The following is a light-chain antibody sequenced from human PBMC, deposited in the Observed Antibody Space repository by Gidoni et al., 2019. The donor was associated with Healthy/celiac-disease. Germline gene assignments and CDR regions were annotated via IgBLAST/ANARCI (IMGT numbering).Light chain of an antibody. CDR3: GTWDSSLSAGV. CDR1: SSNIGNNY. CDR2: DNN. Sequence: QYVLTQPPSVPAAPGQKVTISCSGSSSNIGNNYVSWYQQLPGTAPKLLIYDNNKRPSGIPDRFSGSKSGTSATLGITGLQTGDEADYYCGTWDSSLSAGVFGGGTKLTVL. J-gene: IGLJ3*02. V-gene: IGLV1-51*01.